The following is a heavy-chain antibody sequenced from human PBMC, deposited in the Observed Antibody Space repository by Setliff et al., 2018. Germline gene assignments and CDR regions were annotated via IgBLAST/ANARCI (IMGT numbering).Heavy chain of an antibody. CDR3: AGAARGRGPTIFDLGAFDI. D-gene: IGHD3-9*01. J-gene: IGHJ3*02. V-gene: IGHV4-39*07. CDR1: GGSISSSSYY. Sequence: SETLSLTCTVSGGSISSSSYYWGWIRQPPGKGLEWIGTTYYTGTTYYNPSLKSRVTISVDRSKNQFSLKLSSVTAADTAVYYCAGAARGRGPTIFDLGAFDIWGQGTMVTVS. CDR2: TYYTGTT.